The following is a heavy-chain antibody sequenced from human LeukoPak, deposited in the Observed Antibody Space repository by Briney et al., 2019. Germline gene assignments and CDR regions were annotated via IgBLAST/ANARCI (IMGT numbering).Heavy chain of an antibody. D-gene: IGHD2-2*01. CDR3: ARYCTSTTCILRGFDY. V-gene: IGHV4-38-2*01. Sequence: SETLSLTCSVSVYSFTSGHHWAWIRQPPGKGLEWIANIYHTGSAHYNPSLKRRVTTSVDTSKNQFSLKLSSVTAADTAVYHCARYCTSTTCILRGFDYWGQGTLVTVSS. CDR1: VYSFTSGHH. J-gene: IGHJ4*02. CDR2: IYHTGSA.